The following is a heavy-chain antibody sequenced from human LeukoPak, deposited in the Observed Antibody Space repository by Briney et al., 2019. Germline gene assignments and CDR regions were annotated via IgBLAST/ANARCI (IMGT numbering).Heavy chain of an antibody. Sequence: GGSLRLSCAASGFTFSSYAMSWVRQAPGKGLEWVSAISGSGGGTYYADSVKGRFTISRDNSKNTLYLQMNSLRAEDTAVYYCAKREDIVVVPAAILLSPIDYWGQGTLVTVSS. J-gene: IGHJ4*02. CDR2: ISGSGGGT. CDR1: GFTFSSYA. D-gene: IGHD2-2*01. V-gene: IGHV3-23*01. CDR3: AKREDIVVVPAAILLSPIDY.